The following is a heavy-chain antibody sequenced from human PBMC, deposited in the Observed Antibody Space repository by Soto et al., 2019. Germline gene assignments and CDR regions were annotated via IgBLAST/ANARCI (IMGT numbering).Heavy chain of an antibody. CDR1: GGSISSYY. CDR3: VRRYGASFDY. CDR2: IYYSGST. V-gene: IGHV4-59*01. Sequence: SETLSLTCTVSGGSISSYYWSWIRQPPGKGLEWIGYIYYSGSTNYNPSLKSRVTISVDTSKNQFSLKLSSVTAADTAVYYGVRRYGASFDYWGQGTLVTVSS. J-gene: IGHJ4*02. D-gene: IGHD4-17*01.